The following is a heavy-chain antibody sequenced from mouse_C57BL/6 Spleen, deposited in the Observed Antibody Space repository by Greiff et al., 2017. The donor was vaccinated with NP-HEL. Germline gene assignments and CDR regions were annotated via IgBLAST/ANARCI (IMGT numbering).Heavy chain of an antibody. V-gene: IGHV1-52*01. CDR1: GYTFTSYW. CDR2: IDPSDSET. Sequence: QVQLKQPGAELVRPGSSVKLSCKASGYTFTSYWMHWVKQRPIQGLEWIGNIDPSDSETHYNQKFKDKATLTVDKSSSTAYMQLSSLTSEDSAVYDCAREDYYGSSTNWFAYWGQGTLVTVSA. CDR3: AREDYYGSSTNWFAY. J-gene: IGHJ3*01. D-gene: IGHD1-1*01.